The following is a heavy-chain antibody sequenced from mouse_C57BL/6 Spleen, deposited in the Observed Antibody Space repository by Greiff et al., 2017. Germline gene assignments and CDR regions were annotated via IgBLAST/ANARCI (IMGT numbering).Heavy chain of an antibody. V-gene: IGHV1-64*01. CDR3: ASQGDYREYAMDD. Sequence: VQLQQPGAELVKPGASVKLSCKASGYTFTSYWMHWVKQRPGQGLEWIGKIHPNSGSTNYNEKFKSKATLTVDKSSSTAYMQLSSLTSEDSAVYICASQGDYREYAMDDWGQGTSVTVSS. CDR1: GYTFTSYW. J-gene: IGHJ4*01. CDR2: IHPNSGST. D-gene: IGHD2-14*01.